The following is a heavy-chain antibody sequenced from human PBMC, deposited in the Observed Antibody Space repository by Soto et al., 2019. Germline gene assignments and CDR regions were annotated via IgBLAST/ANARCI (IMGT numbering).Heavy chain of an antibody. D-gene: IGHD6-19*01. J-gene: IGHJ6*03. CDR3: ARDRGVAPPVAGNTHYYYYMDV. Sequence: QDQLVQSGVEVKKPGASVKVSCKASGYSFTNYGITWVRQAPGQGFEGMGWISAYNGNTNYAQQFQGRVTMTTDASTSTAYLELRSLRSDATAVYYCARDRGVAPPVAGNTHYYYYMDVWGKGTTVTVSS. CDR1: GYSFTNYG. CDR2: ISAYNGNT. V-gene: IGHV1-18*01.